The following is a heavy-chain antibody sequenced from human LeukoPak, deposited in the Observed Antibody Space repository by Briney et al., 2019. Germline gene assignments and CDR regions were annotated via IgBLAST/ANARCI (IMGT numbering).Heavy chain of an antibody. V-gene: IGHV3-7*01. CDR3: ARTYGSGYYFDY. D-gene: IGHD3-10*01. J-gene: IGHJ4*02. CDR2: IKQDGSEK. CDR1: GFTFSSYW. Sequence: GGSLRLSCAASGFTFSSYWMSWVRKPPGKVLEWVANIKQDGSEKYYVDSVKGRFTISRDNAKNSLYLQMNSLRVEDTAVYYCARTYGSGYYFDYWGQGTLVTVSS.